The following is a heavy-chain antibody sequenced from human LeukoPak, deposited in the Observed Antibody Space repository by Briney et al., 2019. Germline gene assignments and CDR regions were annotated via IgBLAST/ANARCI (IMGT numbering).Heavy chain of an antibody. V-gene: IGHV3-21*01. CDR2: ISRTSEYI. D-gene: IGHD2-15*01. CDR3: AGGVDFDY. CDR1: GVSFSIYF. Sequence: GGSLRLSCAASGVSFSIYFMNWVRQAPGKGLEWVSSISRTSEYIHYADSVRGRFAISRDNAKNSVYLQMNSLRAEDTAVYFCAGGVDFDYWGQGILVTVSA. J-gene: IGHJ4*02.